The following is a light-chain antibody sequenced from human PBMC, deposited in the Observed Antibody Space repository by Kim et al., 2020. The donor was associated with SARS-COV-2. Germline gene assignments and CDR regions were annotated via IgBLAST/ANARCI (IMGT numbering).Light chain of an antibody. V-gene: IGLV3-1*01. CDR1: KLGDKY. CDR3: QAWDRNVV. Sequence: SYELTQPPSVSVSPGQTASITCPGDKLGDKYASWYQQKPGQSPVLVIYQDNKRPSGIPERFSGSNSGNTATLTISGTQAMDEADYYCQAWDRNVVFGGGTQLTVL. J-gene: IGLJ2*01. CDR2: QDN.